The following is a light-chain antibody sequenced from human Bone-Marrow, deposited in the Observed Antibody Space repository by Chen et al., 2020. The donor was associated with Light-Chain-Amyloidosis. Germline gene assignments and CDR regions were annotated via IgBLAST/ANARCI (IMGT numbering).Light chain of an antibody. J-gene: IGKJ3*01. V-gene: IGKV1-13*02. CDR3: QHFNSYRFT. CDR1: QGISRA. Sequence: AIQLTQSPSSLPASVGDRVTITCRASQGISRALAWYQQKSGKSPKLLISDASNLESGVPSRFSGSGSGTDFSLTISSLQPEDFATYYCQHFNSYRFTFGPGTKVDLK. CDR2: DAS.